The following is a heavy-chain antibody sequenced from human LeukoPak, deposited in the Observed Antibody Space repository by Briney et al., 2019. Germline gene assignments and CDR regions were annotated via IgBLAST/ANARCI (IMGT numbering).Heavy chain of an antibody. CDR3: VKGGVVTSRALDY. J-gene: IGHJ4*02. Sequence: PGGSLRLSCSAPGFTFRSSAMHWVRQAPGKGLEYVSAISYNGDITYYADSVKGRFTISRDNSKNTLYLQMSSLRAEDTAVYYCVKGGVVTSRALDYWGQGTLVTVSS. CDR1: GFTFRSSA. D-gene: IGHD3-3*01. V-gene: IGHV3-64D*09. CDR2: ISYNGDIT.